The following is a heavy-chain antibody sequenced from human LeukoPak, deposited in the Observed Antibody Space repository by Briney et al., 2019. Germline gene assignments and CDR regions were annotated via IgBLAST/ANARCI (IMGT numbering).Heavy chain of an antibody. D-gene: IGHD3-10*01. Sequence: GGSLRLSCAASGFTFSSYWMGWVRQAPGKGLEWVANIKQDGSEKYYVDSVKGRLTISRDNAKNSLYLQMNSLRAEDTAVYYCARDYMVRGVMPLFDPWGQGTLVTVSS. V-gene: IGHV3-7*01. J-gene: IGHJ5*02. CDR3: ARDYMVRGVMPLFDP. CDR1: GFTFSSYW. CDR2: IKQDGSEK.